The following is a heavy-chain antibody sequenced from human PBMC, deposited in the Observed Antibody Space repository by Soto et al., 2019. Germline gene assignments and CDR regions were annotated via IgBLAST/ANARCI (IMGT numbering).Heavy chain of an antibody. Sequence: SSETLSLTCGVYGASFSGYYWSWIRQPPGKGLEWIGDINHSGYTNYIPSLKSRVTISVDTSKNQFSLKLSSVTAADTAVYYCVKNFDYWGQGTLVTVSS. CDR1: GASFSGYY. J-gene: IGHJ4*02. CDR2: INHSGYT. CDR3: VKNFDY. V-gene: IGHV4-34*01.